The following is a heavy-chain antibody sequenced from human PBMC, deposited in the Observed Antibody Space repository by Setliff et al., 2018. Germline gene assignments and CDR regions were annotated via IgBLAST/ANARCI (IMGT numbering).Heavy chain of an antibody. CDR1: GFTFSSYT. CDR2: IISSGSHI. Sequence: GGSLRLSCAGSGFTFSSYTMNWVRQAPGKGLEWVSSIISSGSHIYYADSVKGRFTGSRDNAKNSLYLQMNSLRADDAAVYYCTRDYGFCSGGSCSYYGMDVWGQGTTVTVS. V-gene: IGHV3-21*01. J-gene: IGHJ6*02. D-gene: IGHD2-15*01. CDR3: TRDYGFCSGGSCSYYGMDV.